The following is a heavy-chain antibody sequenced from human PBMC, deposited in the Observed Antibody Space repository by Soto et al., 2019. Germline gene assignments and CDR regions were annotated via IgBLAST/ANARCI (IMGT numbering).Heavy chain of an antibody. Sequence: QVQLVESGGGVVQPGRSLRLSCAASGFTFSSYGMHWVRQAPGKGLEWVAVISYDGSNKYYADSVKGRFTVSRDNSKNTLYLPMNSLRAEDTAVYYCAKAGVELEPVAFDIWGQGTMVTVSS. CDR3: AKAGVELEPVAFDI. J-gene: IGHJ3*02. D-gene: IGHD1-1*01. V-gene: IGHV3-30*18. CDR2: ISYDGSNK. CDR1: GFTFSSYG.